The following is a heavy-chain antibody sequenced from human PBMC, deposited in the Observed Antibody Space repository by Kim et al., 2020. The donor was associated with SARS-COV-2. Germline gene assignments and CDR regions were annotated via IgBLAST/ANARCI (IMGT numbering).Heavy chain of an antibody. Sequence: NSNNSNNKQFADAVEGRFTISRDNSKNTLYLEMNSLRPEDTAVYYCAKERGARTYYAILPNSRAGFDPWGQGTLVTVSS. CDR3: AKERGARTYYAILPNSRAGFDP. J-gene: IGHJ5*02. D-gene: IGHD3-9*01. CDR2: NSNNSNNK. V-gene: IGHV3-30*18.